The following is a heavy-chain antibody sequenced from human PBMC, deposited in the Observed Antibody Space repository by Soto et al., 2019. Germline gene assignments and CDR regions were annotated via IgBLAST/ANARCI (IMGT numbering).Heavy chain of an antibody. CDR3: PRACSGGDCYPASFDY. CDR1: AGSISTYH. CDR2: IYYTGST. D-gene: IGHD2-15*01. V-gene: IGHV4-4*07. Sequence: PSETLSLTCSVSAGSISTYHWSWIRQPAGKGLEWIGRIYYTGSTDYNPSLKSRVTMSVDTSKNQFSLKVSSVTAADPDVYYCPRACSGGDCYPASFDYWGPGTLVTV. J-gene: IGHJ4*01.